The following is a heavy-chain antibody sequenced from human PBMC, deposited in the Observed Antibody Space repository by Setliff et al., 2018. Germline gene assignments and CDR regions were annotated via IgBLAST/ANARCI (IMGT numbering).Heavy chain of an antibody. CDR3: ARVRITPYCMDV. CDR2: IYSSGST. V-gene: IGHV4-30-4*08. J-gene: IGHJ6*03. D-gene: IGHD3-10*01. Sequence: SETLSLTCTVSGGSISSGDYYWSWIRQPPGKGLEWIGYIYSSGSTYYNPSLKSRVSISVDTSKNQFSLKLYSVTAADTAVYFCARVRITPYCMDVWGKGTTVTVSS. CDR1: GGSISSGDYY.